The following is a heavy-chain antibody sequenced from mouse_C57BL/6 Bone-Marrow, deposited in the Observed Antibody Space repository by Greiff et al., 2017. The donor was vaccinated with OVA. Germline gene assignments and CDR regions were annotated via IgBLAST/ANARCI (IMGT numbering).Heavy chain of an antibody. CDR1: GYTFTDYN. V-gene: IGHV1-18*01. CDR3: ARGDYGSSYDAMDY. D-gene: IGHD1-1*01. CDR2: INPNNGGT. Sequence: VQLQQSGPELVKPGASVKIPCKASGYTFTDYNMDWVKQSHGKSLEWIGDINPNNGGTIYNQKFKGKATLTVDKSSSTAYMELRSLTSEDTAVYYCARGDYGSSYDAMDYWGQGTSVTVSS. J-gene: IGHJ4*01.